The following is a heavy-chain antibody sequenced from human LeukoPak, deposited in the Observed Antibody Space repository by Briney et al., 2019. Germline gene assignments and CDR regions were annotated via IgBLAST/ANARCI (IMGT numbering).Heavy chain of an antibody. Sequence: PTETLSHTCTDPGGSISSYYWSWIRQPPGKGLDWMGYIYSSGNTNYNPSLKSRVTMSVDTSKNQFSLKLSSLTAADTAVYYCARAGSSGWYPDYWGQGTLVTVSS. CDR3: ARAGSSGWYPDY. J-gene: IGHJ4*02. D-gene: IGHD6-19*01. CDR1: GGSISSYY. V-gene: IGHV4-59*01. CDR2: IYSSGNT.